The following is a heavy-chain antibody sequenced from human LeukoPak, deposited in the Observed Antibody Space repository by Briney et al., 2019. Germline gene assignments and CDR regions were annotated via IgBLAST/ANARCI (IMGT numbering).Heavy chain of an antibody. CDR3: ARDYGDLPARVPYFDY. V-gene: IGHV3-48*02. CDR1: GFTFSACG. D-gene: IGHD4-17*01. J-gene: IGHJ4*02. CDR2: ISSSSSMI. Sequence: PGGSLRLSCAASGFTFSACGMHWGRQAPGKGLEWVSYISSSSSMIYYADSVKGRFTISRDNAKNSLYLQMKSLRDEDTAIYYCARDYGDLPARVPYFDYWGQGTLVTVSS.